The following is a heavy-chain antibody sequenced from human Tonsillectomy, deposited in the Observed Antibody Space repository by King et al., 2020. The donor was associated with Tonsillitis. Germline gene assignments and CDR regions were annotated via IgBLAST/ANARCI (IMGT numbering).Heavy chain of an antibody. D-gene: IGHD6-13*01. J-gene: IGHJ4*02. V-gene: IGHV3-15*01. Sequence: EVQLVESGGGLVKPGGSLRLSCATSGFTFSDAWMSWVRQPPGKGLEWVGRIKTKDQGGAIDYATAVEGRFSTSRDDSKNTLYLQMNNLQPEDTAVYYCTRRSSLGGQGTLVTVSS. CDR2: IKTKDQGGAI. CDR1: GFTFSDAW. CDR3: TRRSSL.